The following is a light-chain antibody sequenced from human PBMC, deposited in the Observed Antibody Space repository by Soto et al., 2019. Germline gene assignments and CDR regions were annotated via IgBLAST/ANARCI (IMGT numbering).Light chain of an antibody. CDR2: GNN. J-gene: IGLJ2*01. Sequence: QYVLTQPPSVSGAPGQRVTFSCTGSSSNIGAGYDVHWYQHLPGTAPKLLIYGNNNRPSGVPDRFSGSKSGPSASLAITGLQAEDEADYYCQSYDSSLSGFVVFGGGTKLTVL. CDR1: SSNIGAGYD. V-gene: IGLV1-40*01. CDR3: QSYDSSLSGFVV.